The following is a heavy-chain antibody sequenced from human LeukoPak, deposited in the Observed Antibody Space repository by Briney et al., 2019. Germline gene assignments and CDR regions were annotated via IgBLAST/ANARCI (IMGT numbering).Heavy chain of an antibody. Sequence: GGSLRLSCAASGFTFSSYGMSWVRQAPGKGLEWVSAISGSGGSTYYADSVKGRFTISRDNSKNTLYLQMNSLRAEDTAVYYCAKEDVLLWFGELSSIDYWGQGTLVTVSS. CDR2: ISGSGGST. J-gene: IGHJ4*02. CDR1: GFTFSSYG. D-gene: IGHD3-10*01. V-gene: IGHV3-23*01. CDR3: AKEDVLLWFGELSSIDY.